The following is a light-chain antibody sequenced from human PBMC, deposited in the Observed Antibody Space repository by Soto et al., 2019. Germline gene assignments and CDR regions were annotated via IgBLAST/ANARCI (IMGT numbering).Light chain of an antibody. Sequence: EIVLTQSPATLSLSPGEIATLSFGASQSVSSSYLAWYQQKPGLAPRLLIYATSSRATGIPDRFSGSGSGTDFTLTISRLEPADFAVYFCHHYGTSPTFGQGTRLEIK. CDR2: ATS. CDR1: QSVSSSY. J-gene: IGKJ5*01. V-gene: IGKV3D-20*01. CDR3: HHYGTSPT.